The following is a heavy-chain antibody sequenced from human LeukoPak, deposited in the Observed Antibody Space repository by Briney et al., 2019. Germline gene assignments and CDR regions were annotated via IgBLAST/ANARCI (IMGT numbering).Heavy chain of an antibody. D-gene: IGHD3-16*01. CDR1: GFTVSNVW. V-gene: IGHV3-15*01. CDR2: IKRKTDGGTT. CDR3: TSTLGY. Sequence: GGSLRLSCVASGFTVSNVWMTWVRQAPGKGLEWVGRIKRKTDGGTTDYAAPVLSRFSISRDDSKSTLYLQMNSLKTEDTAVYYCTSTLGYWGQGTLVTVSS. J-gene: IGHJ4*02.